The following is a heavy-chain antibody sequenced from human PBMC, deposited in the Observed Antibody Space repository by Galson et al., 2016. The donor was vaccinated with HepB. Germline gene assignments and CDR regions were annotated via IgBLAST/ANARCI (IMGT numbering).Heavy chain of an antibody. Sequence: PALVKPTQTLTLTCTFSGFSLSTFGVGVGWIRQPPGRALEWLALIYWADDKRYHPSLKGRITITKDNSKNQVVLPMANVDPVDTATYYCAHRPADFRVCSTASCKADYFDYWGQGTLVTVSS. V-gene: IGHV2-5*02. CDR3: AHRPADFRVCSTASCKADYFDY. D-gene: IGHD2-2*01. CDR2: IYWADDK. J-gene: IGHJ4*02. CDR1: GFSLSTFGVG.